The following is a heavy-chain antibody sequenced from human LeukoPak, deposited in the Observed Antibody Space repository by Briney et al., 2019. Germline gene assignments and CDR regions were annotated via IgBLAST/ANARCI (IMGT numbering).Heavy chain of an antibody. V-gene: IGHV3-21*01. CDR3: ARDARDGFGVALC. D-gene: IGHD3-3*01. CDR1: GFTFSSYS. CDR2: ISSSSSYI. Sequence: GGSLRLSCAASGFTFSSYSMNWVRQAPGKGLEWVSSISSSSSYIYYADSVKGRFTISRDNAKNSLYLQMNSLRAEDTAVYYCARDARDGFGVALCWGQGTLVTVSS. J-gene: IGHJ4*02.